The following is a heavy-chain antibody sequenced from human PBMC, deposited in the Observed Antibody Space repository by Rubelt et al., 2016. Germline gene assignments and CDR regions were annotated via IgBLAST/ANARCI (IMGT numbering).Heavy chain of an antibody. CDR2: IYRGCST. CDR3: ARVAAARPHYRGYGMDV. D-gene: IGHD6-6*01. Sequence: EVQLVESGGVLVQPGWSLRLSCSASGFTVSSNYMSCVRQAPVKGLEWVSVIYRGCSTYYADSAKGRFTFSRDYSKNTLYLQMNSLRAEDTAVYYCARVAAARPHYRGYGMDVWGQGTTVTVSS. J-gene: IGHJ6*02. V-gene: IGHV3-66*01. CDR1: GFTVSSNY.